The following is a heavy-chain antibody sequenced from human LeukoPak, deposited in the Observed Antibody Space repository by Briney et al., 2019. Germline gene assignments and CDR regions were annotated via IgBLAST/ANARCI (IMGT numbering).Heavy chain of an antibody. J-gene: IGHJ4*02. CDR3: ARLSGYSYGFDY. CDR1: GFTFSSYA. CDR2: ISYDGSNK. V-gene: IGHV3-30-3*01. Sequence: PGGSLRLSCAASGFTFSSYAMHWVRQAPGKGLEWVAVISYDGSNKYYADSVKGRFTISRDNSKNTLYLQMNSLRAEDTAVYYCARLSGYSYGFDYWGQGTLVTVSS. D-gene: IGHD5-18*01.